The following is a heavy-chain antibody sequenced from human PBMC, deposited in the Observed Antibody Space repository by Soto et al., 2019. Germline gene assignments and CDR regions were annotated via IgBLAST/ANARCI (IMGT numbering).Heavy chain of an antibody. CDR2: IIPIFGTA. D-gene: IGHD1-1*01. CDR1: GGTFSSYA. J-gene: IGHJ4*02. V-gene: IGHV1-69*01. Sequence: QVQLVQSGAEVKKPGSSVKVSCKASGGTFSSYAISWVRQAPGQGLEWMGGIIPIFGTANYAQKFQGRVTITADETTSTAYMELSSMRSEDTAVYYCARGRPMECPTSYYFDYWGQGTLVTVSS. CDR3: ARGRPMECPTSYYFDY.